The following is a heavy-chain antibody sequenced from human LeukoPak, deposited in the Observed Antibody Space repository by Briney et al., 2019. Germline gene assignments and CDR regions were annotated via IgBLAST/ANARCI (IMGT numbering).Heavy chain of an antibody. Sequence: SETLSLTCTVSGGSMGYHYWSWIRQPPGKGLEWIGYIHYSGSTNYNSSLKSRVSISVDTSKNQFSLKLSSVTAADTAVYYCATWITMIVVVTSYWGQGTLVTVSS. CDR2: IHYSGST. CDR1: GGSMGYHY. V-gene: IGHV4-59*08. CDR3: ATWITMIVVVTSY. J-gene: IGHJ4*02. D-gene: IGHD3-22*01.